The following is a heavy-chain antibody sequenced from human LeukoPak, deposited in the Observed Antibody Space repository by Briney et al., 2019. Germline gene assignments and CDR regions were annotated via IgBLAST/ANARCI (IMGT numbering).Heavy chain of an antibody. CDR2: ISSSETT. D-gene: IGHD2-15*01. CDR1: GGSVTSYY. Sequence: SETLSLTCSVSGGSVTSYYWNWVRQTPGKRLEWIGYISSSETTDYGPSFKSRVTMSLDTSKNQFSPKLSSVTAADTGVYYCARGYCSDERCPVFPSWGQGTLVTVSS. CDR3: ARGYCSDERCPVFPS. V-gene: IGHV4-59*02. J-gene: IGHJ5*02.